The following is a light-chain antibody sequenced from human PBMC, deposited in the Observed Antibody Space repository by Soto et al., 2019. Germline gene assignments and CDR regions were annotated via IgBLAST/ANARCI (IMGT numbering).Light chain of an antibody. CDR1: QRVSAGY. CDR2: ETS. V-gene: IGKV3-20*01. J-gene: IGKJ1*01. CDR3: QQYGDSPT. Sequence: DIVLTQSPGTLSLSPGERATLSCRASQRVSAGYFAWYQQKPGQAPRLLIYETSSRTTGIPDRFSGSGSGTDFTLTISRLETEDFAVDYCQQYGDSPTFGQGTKVEIK.